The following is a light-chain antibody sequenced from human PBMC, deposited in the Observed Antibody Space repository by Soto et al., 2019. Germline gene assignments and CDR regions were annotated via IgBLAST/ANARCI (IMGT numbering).Light chain of an antibody. J-gene: IGKJ1*01. CDR3: QQYGSSFRT. CDR2: GAS. V-gene: IGKV3-20*01. Sequence: EIVLTQSPGTLSLSPGERATLSCRASQSVSSSYLAWYQQKPDQAPRLLIYGASSRATGIPDRFSGSGSGTDFTLTISRLEPEDFAVYYCQQYGSSFRTFGQGTKVEIK. CDR1: QSVSSSY.